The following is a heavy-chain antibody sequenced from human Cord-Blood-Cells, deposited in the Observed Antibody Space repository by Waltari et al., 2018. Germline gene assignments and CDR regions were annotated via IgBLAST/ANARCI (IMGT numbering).Heavy chain of an antibody. Sequence: QVQLQQWGAGLLKPSETLSLTCAVYGGSFSGYYWSWIRQPPGKGLEWIGEINHSGSTNSNPPLKSRVTISVDTSKNQFSLKLSSVTAADTAVYYCARVRDSGSYYYLYYFDYWGQGTLVTVSS. CDR2: INHSGST. V-gene: IGHV4-34*01. CDR3: ARVRDSGSYYYLYYFDY. CDR1: GGSFSGYY. J-gene: IGHJ4*02. D-gene: IGHD1-26*01.